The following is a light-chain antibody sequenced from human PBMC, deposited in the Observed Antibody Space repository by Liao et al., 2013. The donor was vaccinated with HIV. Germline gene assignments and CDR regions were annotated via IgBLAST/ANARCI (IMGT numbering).Light chain of an antibody. Sequence: SYELTQPPSVSVAPGKTARITCGGNNIGRKSVHWYQQKPGQAPVLVIYYDSDRPSGIPERFSGSNSGSTATLTISRVEAGDEADYYCQVWDSSSDHGYVFGTGTKVTVL. V-gene: IGLV3-21*01. CDR2: YDS. J-gene: IGLJ1*01. CDR3: QVWDSSSDHGYV. CDR1: NIGRKS.